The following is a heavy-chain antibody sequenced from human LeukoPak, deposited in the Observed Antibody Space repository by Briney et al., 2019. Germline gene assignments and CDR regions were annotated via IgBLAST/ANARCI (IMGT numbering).Heavy chain of an antibody. CDR2: IIPIFGTA. Sequence: SVKVSCNASGGTFSSYAISWVRQAPGQGLEWMGGIIPIFGTANYAQKFQGRVTITADKSTSTAYMELSSLRSEDTAVYYCARVAGSGPALGAYYYYMDVWGKGTTVTVSS. V-gene: IGHV1-69*06. D-gene: IGHD2-15*01. CDR3: ARVAGSGPALGAYYYYMDV. CDR1: GGTFSSYA. J-gene: IGHJ6*03.